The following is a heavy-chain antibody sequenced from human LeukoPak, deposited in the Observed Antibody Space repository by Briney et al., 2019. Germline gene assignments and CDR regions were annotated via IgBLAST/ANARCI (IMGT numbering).Heavy chain of an antibody. CDR1: GFSVSSYS. CDR2: IKEDGSEK. CDR3: ARGKTGPI. D-gene: IGHD1-14*01. J-gene: IGHJ3*02. V-gene: IGHV3-7*01. Sequence: PGGSLTLSCVASGFSVSSYSMSWVRQTPGKGLEWVAHIKEDGSEKYHVDSVKGRFTISKDNAKNSLYLQMNSLRAEDTAVYYCARGKTGPIWGQGTMVTVSS.